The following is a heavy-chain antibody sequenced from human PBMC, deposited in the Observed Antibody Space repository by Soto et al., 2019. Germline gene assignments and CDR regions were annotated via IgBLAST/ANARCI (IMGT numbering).Heavy chain of an antibody. CDR2: ISYDGSNK. CDR3: GKTTT. D-gene: IGHD4-17*01. V-gene: IGHV3-30-3*01. Sequence: LRLSCAASGFTFRSYPVHWVRQAPGKGLEWVALISYDGSNKYYADSVKGRFTISRDNSKNTLYPQMNSLRAEDTAVYYCGKTTTWGQGTLVTVS. J-gene: IGHJ5*02. CDR1: GFTFRSYP.